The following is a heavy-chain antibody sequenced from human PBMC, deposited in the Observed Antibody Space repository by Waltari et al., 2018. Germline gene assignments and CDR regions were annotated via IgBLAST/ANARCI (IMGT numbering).Heavy chain of an antibody. Sequence: EVQLVESGGDLVQPGGSLRLSCAASGFPFTNYWMSWVRQAPGKGLERVANMHPDGSAKYYADSVRGRFTVSRDNAKNSMYLHMYNLRTEDTAIYYCSINDAWAFQLWGQGTLVTVSS. CDR2: MHPDGSAK. D-gene: IGHD2-2*01. J-gene: IGHJ1*01. CDR1: GFPFTNYW. CDR3: SINDAWAFQL. V-gene: IGHV3-7*03.